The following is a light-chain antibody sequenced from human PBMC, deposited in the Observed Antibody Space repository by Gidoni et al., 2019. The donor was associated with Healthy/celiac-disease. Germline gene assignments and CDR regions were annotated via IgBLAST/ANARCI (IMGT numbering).Light chain of an antibody. CDR1: QSVSSSY. CDR2: GAS. J-gene: IGKJ1*01. CDR3: QQYGSSPPWT. Sequence: IVLTQSPGTLSLSPGERATLSCRASQSVSSSYLAWYQQKPGQAPRLLIYGASSRATGIPDRFSGSGSGTDLTLTISRLEPEDVAVYYCQQYGSSPPWTFGQGTKVEIK. V-gene: IGKV3-20*01.